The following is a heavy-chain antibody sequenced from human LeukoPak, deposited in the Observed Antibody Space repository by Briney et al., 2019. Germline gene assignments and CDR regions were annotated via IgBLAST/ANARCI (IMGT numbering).Heavy chain of an antibody. Sequence: GGSLRLSCAASGFTFSTYSMNWVRQAPGKGLEWVSPISTSSTYIYYADSVKGRFTISRDNARNSLYLQINSLRAEDTAVYYCARAYDFPDYWGQGTLVTVSS. CDR2: ISTSSTYI. V-gene: IGHV3-21*01. D-gene: IGHD3-3*01. J-gene: IGHJ4*02. CDR1: GFTFSTYS. CDR3: ARAYDFPDY.